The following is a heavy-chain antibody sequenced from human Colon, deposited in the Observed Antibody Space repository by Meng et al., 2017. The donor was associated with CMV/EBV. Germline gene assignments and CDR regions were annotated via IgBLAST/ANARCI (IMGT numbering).Heavy chain of an antibody. V-gene: IGHV5-51*01. CDR2: IYPGDSHV. D-gene: IGHD3-10*02. CDR3: ARHGPYVSSFLAKY. J-gene: IGHJ4*02. CDR1: GYTFTNYW. Sequence: GGSLRLSCKASGYTFTNYWIGWVRQMPGNGLEWMGIIYPGDSHVRYSPSFQGQITISADKSSGTAYFQWSSLKASHTAIYYCARHGPYVSSFLAKYWGQGTLVTVSS.